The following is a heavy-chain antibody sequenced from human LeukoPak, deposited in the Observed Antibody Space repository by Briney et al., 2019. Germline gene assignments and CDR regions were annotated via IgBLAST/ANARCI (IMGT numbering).Heavy chain of an antibody. CDR1: GFTFSSYA. D-gene: IGHD2-21*02. J-gene: IGHJ4*02. CDR2: ISGSGGST. Sequence: PGGSLRLSCAAPGFTFSSYAMSWVRQAPGKGLEWVSAISGSGGSTYYADSVKGRFTISRDNSKNTLYLQMNSLRAEDTAVYYCAKAICRGGDCYNFDYWGQGTLVTVSS. V-gene: IGHV3-23*01. CDR3: AKAICRGGDCYNFDY.